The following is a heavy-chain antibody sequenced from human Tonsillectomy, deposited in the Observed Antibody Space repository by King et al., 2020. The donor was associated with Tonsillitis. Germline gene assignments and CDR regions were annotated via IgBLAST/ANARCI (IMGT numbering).Heavy chain of an antibody. J-gene: IGHJ4*02. D-gene: IGHD6-13*01. CDR2: ISYDGTRK. Sequence: VQLVESGGGVVQPGRSLRRSCAASGFTFRNYGMHWVRQAPGKGLDWVAVISYDGTRKNYADSVKGRFAISRDNSKSTLYLQVDSLRAEGTAFYYCARQRLYSSAWWIDYWGQGTPVTVSS. CDR3: ARQRLYSSAWWIDY. CDR1: GFTFRNYG. V-gene: IGHV3-33*05.